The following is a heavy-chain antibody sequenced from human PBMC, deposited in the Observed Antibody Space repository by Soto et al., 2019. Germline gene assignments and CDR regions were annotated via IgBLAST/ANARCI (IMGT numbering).Heavy chain of an antibody. CDR3: ARAGWFGELLPYYYYYGMDV. J-gene: IGHJ6*02. Sequence: SETLSLTCTVSGGSISSYYWSWIRQPPGKGLEWIGYIYYSGRTNYNPSLKSRVTISVDTSKNQFSMKLSSVTAAETAVYYCARAGWFGELLPYYYYYGMDVWGQGTTVT. D-gene: IGHD3-10*01. CDR1: GGSISSYY. V-gene: IGHV4-59*01. CDR2: IYYSGRT.